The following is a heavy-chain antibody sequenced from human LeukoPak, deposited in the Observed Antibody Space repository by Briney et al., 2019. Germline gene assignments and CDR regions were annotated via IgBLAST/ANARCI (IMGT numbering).Heavy chain of an antibody. J-gene: IGHJ4*02. V-gene: IGHV3-9*03. CDR3: AKAQLSAVTSLFDY. CDR1: GFTFDDYA. Sequence: GRSLKLSCAASGFTFDDYAMHWVRQAPGKGLEWVSGISWNSGSIGYADSVKGRFTISRDNAKNSLYLQMNSLRAEDMALYYCAKAQLSAVTSLFDYWGQGTLVTVSS. CDR2: ISWNSGSI. D-gene: IGHD1-1*01.